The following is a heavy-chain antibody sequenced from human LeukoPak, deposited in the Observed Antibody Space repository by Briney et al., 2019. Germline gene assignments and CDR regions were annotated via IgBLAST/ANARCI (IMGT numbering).Heavy chain of an antibody. J-gene: IGHJ6*03. V-gene: IGHV1-18*01. CDR1: GYTFTSYG. CDR3: ARPEAEITMIVVRNYYYMDV. D-gene: IGHD3-22*01. Sequence: ASVKVSCKASGYTFTSYGISWVRQAPGQGLEWMGWISAYNGNTNYSQKLQGRVTITTCISSCPSYMELRSLRSADTVVYYCARPEAEITMIVVRNYYYMDVWGKGTTVTVSS. CDR2: ISAYNGNT.